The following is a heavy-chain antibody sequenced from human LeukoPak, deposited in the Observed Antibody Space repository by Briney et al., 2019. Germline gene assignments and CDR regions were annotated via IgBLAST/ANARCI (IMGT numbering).Heavy chain of an antibody. V-gene: IGHV1-46*01. J-gene: IGHJ4*02. CDR1: GYTFSNYF. D-gene: IGHD3-22*01. Sequence: ASVKVSCKASGYTFSNYFLYWVRQAPGQGLEWMGIINPSAGGTSYAQKFQGRVTMTRDTSTSTVYMQLISLRSEDTAVYYCTRAYYYDSSGYYPGGDYWGQGTLVTVSS. CDR3: TRAYYYDSSGYYPGGDY. CDR2: INPSAGGT.